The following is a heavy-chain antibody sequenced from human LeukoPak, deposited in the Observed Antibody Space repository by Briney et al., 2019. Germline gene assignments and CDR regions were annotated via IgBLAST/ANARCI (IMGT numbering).Heavy chain of an antibody. Sequence: ASVKVSCKASGYTFTSYGISWVRQAPGQGLEWMGWISAYNGNTNYAQKLQGRVTMTTDTSTSTAYMELRSLRSDDTAVYYCASTRASSGLSPTDYWGQGTLVPVSS. CDR1: GYTFTSYG. CDR3: ASTRASSGLSPTDY. D-gene: IGHD6-19*01. V-gene: IGHV1-18*01. J-gene: IGHJ4*02. CDR2: ISAYNGNT.